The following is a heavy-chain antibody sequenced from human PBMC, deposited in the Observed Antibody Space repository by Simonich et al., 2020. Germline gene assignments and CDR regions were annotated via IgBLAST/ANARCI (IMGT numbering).Heavy chain of an antibody. CDR1: GYSISSGYY. V-gene: IGHV4-38-2*01. D-gene: IGHD6-13*01. Sequence: QVQLQESGPGLVKPSETLSLTCAVSGYSISSGYYWGWIRQPPGKGLEWIGIIYHRVRTDSNPAHKSRFTIAVDPAKNQFSRKLSSVTAADTAVYYCARVGYSNYYYYGMDVWGQGTTVTVSS. CDR2: IYHRVRT. CDR3: ARVGYSNYYYYGMDV. J-gene: IGHJ6*02.